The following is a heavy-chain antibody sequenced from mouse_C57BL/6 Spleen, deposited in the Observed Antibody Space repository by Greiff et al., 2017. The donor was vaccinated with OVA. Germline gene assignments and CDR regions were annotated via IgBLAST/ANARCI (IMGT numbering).Heavy chain of an antibody. Sequence: VKLQESGPELVKPGASVKISCKASGYAFSSSWMNWVKQRPGKGLEWIGRIYPGDGDTNYNGKFKGKATLTADKSSSTAYMQLSSLTSEDSAVYFCARSLYYYGSRGDYFDYWGQGTTLTVSS. CDR1: GYAFSSSW. J-gene: IGHJ2*01. CDR3: ARSLYYYGSRGDYFDY. V-gene: IGHV1-82*01. CDR2: IYPGDGDT. D-gene: IGHD1-1*01.